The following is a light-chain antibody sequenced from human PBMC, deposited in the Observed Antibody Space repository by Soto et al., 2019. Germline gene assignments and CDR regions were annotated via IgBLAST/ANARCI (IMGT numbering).Light chain of an antibody. V-gene: IGKV3-15*01. J-gene: IGKJ1*01. CDR2: GSS. CDR1: QSVGYY. CDR3: LQYYDRPQT. Sequence: EIVMTQSPATMSVSPGDRAILSFRASQSVGYYLAWYQKRPGQAPRLLIFGSSTRATGIPARFSGSGSGTDFPLTISSLQSEDFAVYYCLQYYDRPQTFGQGTKVEI.